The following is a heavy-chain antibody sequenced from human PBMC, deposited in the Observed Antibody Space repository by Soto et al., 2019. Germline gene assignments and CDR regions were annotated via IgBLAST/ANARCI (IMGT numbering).Heavy chain of an antibody. CDR1: GASVTSGSYY. CDR2: ISYTGRT. D-gene: IGHD7-27*01. CDR3: AREWGLLPYYVMNV. J-gene: IGHJ6*02. Sequence: PSETLSLPCIVSGASVTSGSYYWTWLRQPPGKGLEWIGYISYTGRTKYNPSLQSRVTISVDTSKNDFSLNLSSVTAADTAVYFCAREWGLLPYYVMNVWGHGSAVTVSS. V-gene: IGHV4-61*03.